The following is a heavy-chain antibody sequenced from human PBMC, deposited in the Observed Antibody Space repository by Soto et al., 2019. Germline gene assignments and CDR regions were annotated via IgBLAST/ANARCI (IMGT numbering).Heavy chain of an antibody. CDR3: ALTGRGGY. J-gene: IGHJ4*02. CDR2: INPNSGGT. Sequence: ASVKVSCKASGCTFTGQFMHWVRQAPGQGLEWMGWINPNSGGTTYSQRFQGRVTMTRDTSITTGYMELTGLTSNDTAVYYCALTGRGGYWGQGTLVTVSS. V-gene: IGHV1-2*02. D-gene: IGHD1-20*01. CDR1: GCTFTGQF.